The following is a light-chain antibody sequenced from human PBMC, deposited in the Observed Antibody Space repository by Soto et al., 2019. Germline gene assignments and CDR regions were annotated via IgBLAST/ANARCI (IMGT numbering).Light chain of an antibody. CDR3: AAWDDSLSGVV. Sequence: QSVLTQPPSASGTPGQRVTISCSGSSSNIGSNYVYGYQQLPGTASKLLIYRNNQRPSGGPDRFSGSKSGTSASLAISGLRSEDEANYYCAAWDDSLSGVVFGGGTKLTVL. CDR1: SSNIGSNY. V-gene: IGLV1-47*01. CDR2: RNN. J-gene: IGLJ3*02.